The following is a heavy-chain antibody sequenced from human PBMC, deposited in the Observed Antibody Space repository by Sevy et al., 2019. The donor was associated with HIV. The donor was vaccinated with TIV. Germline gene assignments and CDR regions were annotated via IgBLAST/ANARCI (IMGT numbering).Heavy chain of an antibody. CDR2: ISSDGSST. D-gene: IGHD2-15*01. CDR3: ARDGRVARDFDY. V-gene: IGHV3-74*01. J-gene: IGHJ4*02. Sequence: GGSLRLSCAASGFTFSSYWMHWVRHAPGKGLVWVSRISSDGSSTSYADSVRGRFTISRGNAKKTLYLQMNSLRAEDTAVYYCARDGRVARDFDYWGQGTLVTVSS. CDR1: GFTFSSYW.